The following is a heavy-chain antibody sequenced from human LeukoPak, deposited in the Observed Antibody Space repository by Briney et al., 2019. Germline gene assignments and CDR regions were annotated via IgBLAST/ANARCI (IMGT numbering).Heavy chain of an antibody. CDR2: ISSRSSYI. V-gene: IGHV3-21*01. CDR1: GFTFSRYS. Sequence: SGGSLRLSCAASGFTFSRYSMNWVRQAPGKGLEWVSSISSRSSYIYYADSVKGRFTISRDNVKNSLYLQMNSLRAEDTAVYYCARESTYYYDSSGYSPFWYFDLWGRGTLVTVSS. J-gene: IGHJ2*01. CDR3: ARESTYYYDSSGYSPFWYFDL. D-gene: IGHD3-22*01.